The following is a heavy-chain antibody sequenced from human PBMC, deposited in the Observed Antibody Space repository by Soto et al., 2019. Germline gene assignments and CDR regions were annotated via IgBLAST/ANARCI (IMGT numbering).Heavy chain of an antibody. V-gene: IGHV4-31*03. D-gene: IGHD3-10*01. J-gene: IGHJ6*02. Sequence: QVQLQESGPGLVKPSQTLSLTCTVSGGSISSGGYYWSWIRQHPGKGLEWIGYIYYSGSTYYNPSLKSRVTISVDTSKTQFSLKLSSVTAADTAVYYCARDQVTMVRGVIITHYYGMDVWGQGTTVTVSS. CDR3: ARDQVTMVRGVIITHYYGMDV. CDR1: GGSISSGGYY. CDR2: IYYSGST.